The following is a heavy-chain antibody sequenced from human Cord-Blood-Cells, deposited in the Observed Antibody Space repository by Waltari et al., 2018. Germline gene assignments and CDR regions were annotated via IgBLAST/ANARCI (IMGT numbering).Heavy chain of an antibody. V-gene: IGHV3-30-3*01. J-gene: IGHJ6*03. D-gene: IGHD6-13*01. CDR1: GFTFSSYA. Sequence: QVQLVESGGGVVQPGRSLRLSCAASGFTFSSYAMHWVRQAPGRGLEWVAVISYDGSNKYYADSVKVRLTISRDNSKNTLYLQMNSLRAEDTAVYYCARDEGYSSSYYYYYMDVWGKGTTVTVSS. CDR3: ARDEGYSSSYYYYYMDV. CDR2: ISYDGSNK.